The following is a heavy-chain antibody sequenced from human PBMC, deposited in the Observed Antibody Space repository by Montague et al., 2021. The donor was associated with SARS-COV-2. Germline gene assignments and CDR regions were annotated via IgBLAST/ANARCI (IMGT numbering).Heavy chain of an antibody. CDR2: ITSNGGTT. D-gene: IGHD5-18*01. CDR3: SRGYNYGLFEL. J-gene: IGHJ4*02. CDR1: GFTFDSYG. V-gene: IGHV3-20*04. Sequence: SLRLSCAASGFTFDSYGMSWVRQAPGKGLEWVSGITSNGGTTDYADSVKGRFTISRDNAKNSLYLQMNSLIAEDTALYYCSRGYNYGLFELWGQGTLVTVSS.